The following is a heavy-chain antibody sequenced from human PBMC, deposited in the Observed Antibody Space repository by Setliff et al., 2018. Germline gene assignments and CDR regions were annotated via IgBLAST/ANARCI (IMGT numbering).Heavy chain of an antibody. Sequence: VKVSCKASGYTFTNYGITWVRQAPGQGLEWMGWIFPKTGNTNYAYKVQGRVTMTTDTSTATAYMELRSLTSDDTAVYYCSTLVRFCTTSTCQGASASEHWGQGTLVTVSS. J-gene: IGHJ4*02. CDR3: STLVRFCTTSTCQGASASEH. CDR2: IFPKTGNT. D-gene: IGHD2-8*01. V-gene: IGHV1-18*01. CDR1: GYTFTNYG.